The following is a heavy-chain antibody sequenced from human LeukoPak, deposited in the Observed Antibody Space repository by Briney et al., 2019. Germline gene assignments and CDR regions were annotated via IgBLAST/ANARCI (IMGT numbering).Heavy chain of an antibody. J-gene: IGHJ4*02. CDR3: AKDGQYSTGWYFDY. D-gene: IGHD6-19*01. CDR2: ISVSGGSR. Sequence: GGSLRLSCAASGFTFSNYAMSWARQAPGKGLEWVSGISVSGGSRYYADSVKGRFTISRDNSKNTLYLQMNSLRAEDTAVYYCAKDGQYSTGWYFDYWGQGTLVTASS. CDR1: GFTFSNYA. V-gene: IGHV3-23*01.